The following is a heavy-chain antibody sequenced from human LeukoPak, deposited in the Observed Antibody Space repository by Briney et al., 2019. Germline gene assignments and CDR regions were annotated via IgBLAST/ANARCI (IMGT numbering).Heavy chain of an antibody. V-gene: IGHV3-33*01. CDR1: GIPFSRSG. J-gene: IGHJ4*02. D-gene: IGHD3/OR15-3a*01. CDR3: ARRKDWTFDY. CDR2: IYYDGSSK. Sequence: GGSLRLSCAASGIPFSRSGMHWVRQAPGKGLDWVAFIYYDGSSKYYADSVKGRFTISRDNSKDTVYLQMNSLRAEDTAVYYCARRKDWTFDYWGQGTLVTVSS.